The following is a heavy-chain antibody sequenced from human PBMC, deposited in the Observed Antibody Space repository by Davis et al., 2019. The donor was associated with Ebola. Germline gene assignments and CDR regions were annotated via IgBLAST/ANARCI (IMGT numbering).Heavy chain of an antibody. D-gene: IGHD1-14*01. J-gene: IGHJ4*02. CDR2: IYSDGTT. V-gene: IGHV3-53*01. Sequence: GESLKISCAASGFTVSSTYMSWVRQAPGKGLECVSVIYSDGTTYYADSVKGRFTISRDNSKNTLYLQMNILGADDTAVYYCARDPDEGGDWGQGTLVTVSS. CDR3: ARDPDEGGD. CDR1: GFTVSSTY.